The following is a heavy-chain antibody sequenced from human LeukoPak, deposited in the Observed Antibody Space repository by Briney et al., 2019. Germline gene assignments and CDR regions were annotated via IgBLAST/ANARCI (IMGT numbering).Heavy chain of an antibody. CDR3: AKDHASIAAAGPYYFDY. CDR1: GFKFTTYT. V-gene: IGHV3-48*02. J-gene: IGHJ4*02. CDR2: ISSSSSTI. D-gene: IGHD6-13*01. Sequence: PGGSLRLSCAASGFKFTTYTMNWVRQAPGKGLEWVSYISSSSSTIQYADTVKGRFTISRDNAKNSLYLQMNSLRDEDTAVYYCAKDHASIAAAGPYYFDYWGQGTLVTVSS.